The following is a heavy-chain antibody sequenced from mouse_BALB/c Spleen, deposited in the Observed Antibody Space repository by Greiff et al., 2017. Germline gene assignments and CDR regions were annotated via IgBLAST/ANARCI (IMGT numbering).Heavy chain of an antibody. CDR3: ARVHQGFAY. Sequence: DVQLQESGPGLVKPSQSLSLTCSVTGYSITSGYYWNWIRQFPGNKLEWMGYISYDGSNNYNPSLKNRISITRDTSKNQFFLKLNSVTTEDTATYYCARVHQGFAYWGQGTLVTVSA. CDR2: ISYDGSN. V-gene: IGHV3-6*02. D-gene: IGHD3-2*02. CDR1: GYSITSGYY. J-gene: IGHJ3*01.